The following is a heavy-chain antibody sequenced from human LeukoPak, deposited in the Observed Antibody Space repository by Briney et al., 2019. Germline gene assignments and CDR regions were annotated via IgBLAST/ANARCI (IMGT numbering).Heavy chain of an antibody. J-gene: IGHJ4*02. D-gene: IGHD6-13*01. CDR3: ANQRASSSWPYFDY. Sequence: GGSLRLSCAASEFTFSSYGMHWVRQAPGKGLEWVAVISYDGNSKYYADSVKGRSTISRDNSKNTLYLQMNSLRAEDTAVYYCANQRASSSWPYFDYWGQGTLVTVSS. CDR1: EFTFSSYG. CDR2: ISYDGNSK. V-gene: IGHV3-30*18.